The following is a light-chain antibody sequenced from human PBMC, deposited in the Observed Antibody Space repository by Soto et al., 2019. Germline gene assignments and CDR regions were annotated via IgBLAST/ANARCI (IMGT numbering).Light chain of an antibody. V-gene: IGKV3-20*01. CDR1: QNVSRNY. Sequence: EIVLTQSPGTLSLSPGERATLSCRASQNVSRNYLAWYQQNPGQAPRLLIYGASSRPTGIPDRFNGSVSGADFTLTISRLEPEDCAVFYCQQYGTSPGTFGQGTKVEIK. CDR3: QQYGTSPGT. CDR2: GAS. J-gene: IGKJ1*01.